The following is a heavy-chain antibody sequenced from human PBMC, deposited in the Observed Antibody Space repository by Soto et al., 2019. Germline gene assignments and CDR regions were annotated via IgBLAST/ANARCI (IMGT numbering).Heavy chain of an antibody. CDR2: LGTSGDT. CDR3: TRDRQIYRFYYYGMDV. D-gene: IGHD3-3*01. Sequence: EVQLVESGGGLVQPGGSLKLSCVASGFSISSSDMHWVRQAMGKGLEWVSTLGTSGDTFYSGSVKGRFTISREDAKNSFHLQMNNLRAEDSAVYYCTRDRQIYRFYYYGMDVWGQGTAFTVS. CDR1: GFSISSSD. V-gene: IGHV3-13*01. J-gene: IGHJ6*02.